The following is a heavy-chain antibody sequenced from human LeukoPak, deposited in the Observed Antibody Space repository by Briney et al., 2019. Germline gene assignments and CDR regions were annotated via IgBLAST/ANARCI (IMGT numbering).Heavy chain of an antibody. CDR1: GGSLSGSY. CDR2: VYFTGST. Sequence: PSETLSLTCDVSGGSLSGSYWSWIRQPPGKGLEWIGCVYFTGSTNYNPSLKSRVTISLDTSKNQFSLKLSSVTAADTAVYYCARHFWTSGWSFYFDYRGQGILVTVSS. V-gene: IGHV4-59*08. J-gene: IGHJ4*02. CDR3: ARHFWTSGWSFYFDY. D-gene: IGHD6-19*01.